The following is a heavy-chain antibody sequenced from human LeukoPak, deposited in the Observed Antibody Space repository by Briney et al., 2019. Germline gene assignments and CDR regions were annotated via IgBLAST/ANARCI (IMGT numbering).Heavy chain of an antibody. D-gene: IGHD2-2*02. CDR1: GFTFSSYS. CDR2: ISSSGSTI. Sequence: GGSLRLSCAASGFTFSSYSMNWVRQAPGKGLEWVSYISSSGSTIYYADSAKGRFTISRDNAKNSLYLQMNSLRAEDTAVYYCARVPFIPAAIYYYYYGMDVWGQGTTVTVSS. J-gene: IGHJ6*02. V-gene: IGHV3-48*04. CDR3: ARVPFIPAAIYYYYYGMDV.